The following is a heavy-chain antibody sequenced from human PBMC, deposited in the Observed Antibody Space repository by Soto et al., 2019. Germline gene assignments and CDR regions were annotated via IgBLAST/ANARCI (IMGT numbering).Heavy chain of an antibody. Sequence: SVEVSCKASGGTFSSYAISWVLQAPGQGLEWMGGIIPIFGTANYAQKFQGRVTITADESTSTAYMELSSLRSEDTAVYYCARGGGMTTVTRGYYYYYGMDVWGQGTTVTVSS. CDR1: GGTFSSYA. CDR3: ARGGGMTTVTRGYYYYYGMDV. CDR2: IIPIFGTA. V-gene: IGHV1-69*13. J-gene: IGHJ6*02. D-gene: IGHD4-17*01.